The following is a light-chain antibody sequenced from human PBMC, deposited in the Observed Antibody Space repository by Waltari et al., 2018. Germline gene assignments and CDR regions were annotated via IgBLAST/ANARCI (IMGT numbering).Light chain of an antibody. CDR1: QSLVHTDGHTY. CDR2: KVS. Sequence: DVVMTQSPLSLPVSLGQPASISCRSSQSLVHTDGHTYLNWLQQRPGQSPRRLIYKVSNRDSGVPDRFSGSGSGTAFTLKISRVEAEDVGIYYCMQATNWPLTFGQGTKVEIQ. V-gene: IGKV2-30*02. CDR3: MQATNWPLT. J-gene: IGKJ1*01.